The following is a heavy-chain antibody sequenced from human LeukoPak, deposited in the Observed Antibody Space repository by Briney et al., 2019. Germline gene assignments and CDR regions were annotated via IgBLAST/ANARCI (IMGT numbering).Heavy chain of an antibody. CDR1: GGSISSSSYY. V-gene: IGHV4-39*07. CDR3: ARDPRVEMVPDY. D-gene: IGHD5-24*01. J-gene: IGHJ4*02. Sequence: SETPSLTCTVSGGSISSSSYYWGWIRQPPGKGLEWIGSIYYSGSTYYNPSLKSRVTISVDTSKNQFSLKLSSVTAADTAVYYCARDPRVEMVPDYWGQGTLVTVSS. CDR2: IYYSGST.